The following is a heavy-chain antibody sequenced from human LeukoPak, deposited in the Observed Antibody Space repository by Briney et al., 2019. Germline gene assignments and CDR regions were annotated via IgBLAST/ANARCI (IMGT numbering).Heavy chain of an antibody. D-gene: IGHD5-24*01. J-gene: IGHJ4*02. CDR1: GGTFSSYA. V-gene: IGHV1-69*04. Sequence: SVKVSCKASGGTFSSYAISRVRQAPGQGLEWMGRIIPILGIANYAQKFQGRVTITADKSTSTAYMELSSLRSEDTAVYYCARVGRDGYNQFDYWGQGTLVTVSS. CDR2: IIPILGIA. CDR3: ARVGRDGYNQFDY.